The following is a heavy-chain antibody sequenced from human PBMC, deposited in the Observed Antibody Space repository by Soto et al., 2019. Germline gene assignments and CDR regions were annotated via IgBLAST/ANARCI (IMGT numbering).Heavy chain of an antibody. D-gene: IGHD5-12*01. CDR1: GFTFSIYG. CDR3: AKADSGYERPFDY. Sequence: GGSLRLSCAASGFTFSIYGMHWVRQAPGKGLEWVAVISSDGSNKYYADSVKGRFTISRDHSKNTLYLQMNSLRAEDTAVYYCAKADSGYERPFDYWGQGTLVTVSS. V-gene: IGHV3-30*18. J-gene: IGHJ4*02. CDR2: ISSDGSNK.